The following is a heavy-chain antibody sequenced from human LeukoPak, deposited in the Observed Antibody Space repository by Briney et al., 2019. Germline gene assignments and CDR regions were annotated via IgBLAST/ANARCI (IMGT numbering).Heavy chain of an antibody. CDR2: INHSGST. CDR3: ARSGSSSWHHDAFDI. D-gene: IGHD6-13*01. CDR1: GGSFSGYY. Sequence: SETLSLTCAVYGGSFSGYYWSWIRQPPGKGLEWIREINHSGSTNYNPSLKSRVTISVDTSKNQFSLKLSSVTAADTAVYYCARSGSSSWHHDAFDIWGQGTMVTVSS. V-gene: IGHV4-34*01. J-gene: IGHJ3*02.